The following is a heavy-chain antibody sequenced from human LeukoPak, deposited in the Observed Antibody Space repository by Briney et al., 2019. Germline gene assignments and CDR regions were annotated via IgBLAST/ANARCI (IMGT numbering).Heavy chain of an antibody. J-gene: IGHJ5*02. V-gene: IGHV4-59*08. Sequence: SETLSHTCTVSGDSISTYYCSWIRQPPGKGLEWIGYINYSGRANYNPSLKSRVIMSVDTSTNQFSLKLSSVTAADTAVYYCARRRGSGPYKDWFDPWGRGTLVTVSS. CDR2: INYSGRA. D-gene: IGHD6-19*01. CDR1: GDSISTYY. CDR3: ARRRGSGPYKDWFDP.